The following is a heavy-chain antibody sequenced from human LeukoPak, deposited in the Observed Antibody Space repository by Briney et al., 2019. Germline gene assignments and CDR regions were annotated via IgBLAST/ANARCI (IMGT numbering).Heavy chain of an antibody. V-gene: IGHV3-20*04. CDR3: ARGSYYYMDV. D-gene: IGHD3-10*01. CDR2: INWNGGST. J-gene: IGHJ6*03. Sequence: GGSLRLSCAASGFTFDDYGMSWVRQAPGKGLEWVSGINWNGGSTGYADSVKGRFTISRENAKNSLYLQMNSLRAGDTAVYYCARGSYYYMDVWGKGTTVTISS. CDR1: GFTFDDYG.